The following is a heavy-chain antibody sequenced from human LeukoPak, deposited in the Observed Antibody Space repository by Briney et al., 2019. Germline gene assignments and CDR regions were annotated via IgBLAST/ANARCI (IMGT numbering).Heavy chain of an antibody. J-gene: IGHJ4*02. Sequence: GASVKVSCRASGYTFTNYYMHWVRQAPGQGHEWMGIINPSGGSTTYAQKFQDRVTMTRDMSTSTVYMELSSLRSEDTAVYYCARNRWLDCWGQGTLVTVPS. D-gene: IGHD5-24*01. V-gene: IGHV1-46*01. CDR1: GYTFTNYY. CDR2: INPSGGST. CDR3: ARNRWLDC.